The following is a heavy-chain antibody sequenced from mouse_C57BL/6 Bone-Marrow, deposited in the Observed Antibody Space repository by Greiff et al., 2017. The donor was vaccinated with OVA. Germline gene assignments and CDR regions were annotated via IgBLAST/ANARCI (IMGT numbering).Heavy chain of an antibody. D-gene: IGHD2-1*01. Sequence: VQVVESGAELVRPGASVKLSCKASGYTFTDYYINWVKQRPGQGLEWIARIYPGSGNTYYNEKFKGKATLTAEKSSSTAYMQLSSLTSEDSAVYFCARWEDGNYWGQGTTLTVSS. J-gene: IGHJ2*01. CDR2: IYPGSGNT. CDR1: GYTFTDYY. CDR3: ARWEDGNY. V-gene: IGHV1-76*01.